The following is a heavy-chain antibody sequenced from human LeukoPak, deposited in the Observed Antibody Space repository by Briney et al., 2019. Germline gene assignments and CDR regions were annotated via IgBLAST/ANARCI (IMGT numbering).Heavy chain of an antibody. Sequence: KPSETLSPTCTVSGGSLSSSTYYWGWVRPPPGEGLEWIGTIFYSGSTYYNPSLKSRLTISVDTSKNQYSLRLSSVTAADTAVYYCARHLRPYFDYWGQGTLVTVSS. CDR2: IFYSGST. CDR1: GGSLSSSTYY. D-gene: IGHD3-3*01. J-gene: IGHJ4*02. CDR3: ARHLRPYFDY. V-gene: IGHV4-39*01.